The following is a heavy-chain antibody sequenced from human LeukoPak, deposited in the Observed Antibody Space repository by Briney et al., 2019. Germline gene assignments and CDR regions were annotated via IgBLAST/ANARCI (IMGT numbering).Heavy chain of an antibody. Sequence: GGSLRLSCAASGFIFSSYQMNWVRQAPGKGLEWVSYISSSGSTIYYADSVKGRFTISRDNAKNSLYLQMNSLRAEDTAVYYCAELGITMIGGVWGKGTTVTISS. CDR2: ISSSGSTI. D-gene: IGHD3-10*02. CDR3: AELGITMIGGV. J-gene: IGHJ6*04. CDR1: GFIFSSYQ. V-gene: IGHV3-48*03.